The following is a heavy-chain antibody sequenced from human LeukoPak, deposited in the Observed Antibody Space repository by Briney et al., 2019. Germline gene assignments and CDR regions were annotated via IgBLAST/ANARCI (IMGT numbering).Heavy chain of an antibody. CDR1: GFTVITND. J-gene: IGHJ4*02. CDR3: ARGVEPLAANTLAY. Sequence: GGSLRLSCAASGFTVITNDMTWVRRAPGKGLEWVSVLYSDGNTKYADSVQGRFTISRDNSKNTPYLEMNSLSPDDTAVYYCARGVEPLAANTLAYWGQGTLVTVSS. V-gene: IGHV3-53*01. D-gene: IGHD1-14*01. CDR2: LYSDGNT.